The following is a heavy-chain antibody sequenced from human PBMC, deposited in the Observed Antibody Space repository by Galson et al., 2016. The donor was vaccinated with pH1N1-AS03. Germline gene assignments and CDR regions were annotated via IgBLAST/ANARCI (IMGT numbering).Heavy chain of an antibody. CDR1: AYTLANYW. CDR2: MYPANFDT. D-gene: IGHD6-19*01. J-gene: IGHJ5*01. CDR3: ARRISVTGREFDS. V-gene: IGHV5-51*01. Sequence: SGAEVNKPGESLKISCKASAYTLANYWIVWVRQMPGKGLEWMGIMYPANFDTRYSPSFQGHVTISADTSINTAYLQWSSLRASDTAMYYCARRISVTGREFDSWGQGTPVIVSS.